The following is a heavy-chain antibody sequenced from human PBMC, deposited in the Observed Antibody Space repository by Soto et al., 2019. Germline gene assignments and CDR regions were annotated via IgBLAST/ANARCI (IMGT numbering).Heavy chain of an antibody. Sequence: QVQLVQSGAEVKKPGSSVKVSCKVSGGTFISYAITWVRQAPGRGLEWMGGIIPVFGTANYTQKFHGRVTITADASTSTAYMEMSSLTSEDTALYYCARGRVTTYLTAFHYWGQGTLVTVSS. D-gene: IGHD4-17*01. CDR1: GGTFISYA. CDR2: IIPVFGTA. CDR3: ARGRVTTYLTAFHY. J-gene: IGHJ4*02. V-gene: IGHV1-69*01.